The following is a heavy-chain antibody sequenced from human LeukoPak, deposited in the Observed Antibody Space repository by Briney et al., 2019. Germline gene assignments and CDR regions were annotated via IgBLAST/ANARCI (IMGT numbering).Heavy chain of an antibody. V-gene: IGHV3-48*03. CDR3: ARRGSSSRYYFDY. J-gene: IGHJ4*02. D-gene: IGHD6-13*01. CDR1: GFTFSSYE. CDR2: ISSTGNTI. Sequence: GGSPRLSCAASGFTFSSYEMNWVRQAPAKGLEGVSYISSTGNTIYYADSVKGRFTISRDDATNSVSLQMNSLRADDTAVYYCARRGSSSRYYFDYWGQGTPVTVSS.